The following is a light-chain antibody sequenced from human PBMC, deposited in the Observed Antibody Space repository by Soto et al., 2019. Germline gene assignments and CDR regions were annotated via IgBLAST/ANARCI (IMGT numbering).Light chain of an antibody. V-gene: IGKV3-20*01. CDR2: GAS. CDR3: QQDGSSPKWT. J-gene: IGKJ1*01. Sequence: EIVLTQSPGTLSLSPGERATLSCRASQSVGSSYLAWYQQKPGQAPRRLIYGASSRATGIPDRFSGSGSGTDFTLTISRLEPEDFAVDYCQQDGSSPKWTFGQGTKVEIK. CDR1: QSVGSSY.